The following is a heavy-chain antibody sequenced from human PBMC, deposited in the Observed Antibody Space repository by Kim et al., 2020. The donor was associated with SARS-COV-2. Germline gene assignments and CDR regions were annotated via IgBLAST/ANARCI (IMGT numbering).Heavy chain of an antibody. J-gene: IGHJ4*02. CDR3: ARGRFEY. CDR2: GVST. V-gene: IGHV3-64*02. Sequence: GVSTYYADSVKGRFTVSRDKSKTTLYLQMGSLRADDMAVYHCARGRFEYWGQGTLVTVSS.